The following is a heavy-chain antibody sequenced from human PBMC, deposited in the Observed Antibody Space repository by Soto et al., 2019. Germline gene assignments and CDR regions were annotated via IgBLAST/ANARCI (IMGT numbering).Heavy chain of an antibody. CDR1: GGSISSGGYY. CDR3: ARWYYDSSGYVYGMDV. V-gene: IGHV4-31*03. Sequence: PSETLSLTCTVSGGSISSGGYYWSWIRQHPGKGLEWIGYIYYSGSTYYNPSLKSRVTISVDTSKNQSSLKLSSVTAADTAVYYCARWYYDSSGYVYGMDVWGQGTTVTVSS. CDR2: IYYSGST. D-gene: IGHD3-22*01. J-gene: IGHJ6*02.